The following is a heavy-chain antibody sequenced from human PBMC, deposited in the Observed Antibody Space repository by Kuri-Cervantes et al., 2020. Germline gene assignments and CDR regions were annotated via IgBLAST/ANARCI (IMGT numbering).Heavy chain of an antibody. D-gene: IGHD3-9*01. V-gene: IGHV4-34*01. CDR2: INHRRST. Sequence: SETLSLTCAVYGGSFSGYYWSWIRQPPGKGLEWIGEINHRRSTNYIPSLESRVTISVDTSKKQFSLNLNSVTAADSAIYYCARVIRSYDIVTGFYSGFVDSWGQGTLVTVSS. J-gene: IGHJ5*02. CDR3: ARVIRSYDIVTGFYSGFVDS. CDR1: GGSFSGYY.